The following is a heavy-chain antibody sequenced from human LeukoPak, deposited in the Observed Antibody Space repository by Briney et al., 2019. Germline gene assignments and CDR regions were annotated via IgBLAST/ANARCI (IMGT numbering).Heavy chain of an antibody. J-gene: IGHJ4*02. CDR1: GFTFSSYS. Sequence: QPGGSLRLSCAASGFTFSSYSMNWVRQAPGKGLEWVSYISSGSSTIYYADSVKGRFTISRDNSKNTLYLQMNSLRAEDTAVYYCAKDRMRLYGSGSYLDDYWGQGTLVTVSS. CDR2: ISSGSSTI. D-gene: IGHD3-10*01. V-gene: IGHV3-48*01. CDR3: AKDRMRLYGSGSYLDDY.